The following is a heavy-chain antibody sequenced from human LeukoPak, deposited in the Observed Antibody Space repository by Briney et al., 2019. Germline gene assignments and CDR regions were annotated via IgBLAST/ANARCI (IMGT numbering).Heavy chain of an antibody. CDR1: GGSISSSIYY. J-gene: IGHJ5*02. V-gene: IGHV4-39*07. D-gene: IGHD6-13*01. CDR3: ARVSESSSSWYDWFDP. CDR2: IYYSGST. Sequence: SETLSLTCSVSGGSISSSIYYWGWIRQPPGMGLEWIGSIYYSGSTYYNPSLKSRVTISVDTSKNQFSLKLSSVTAADTAVYYCARVSESSSSWYDWFDPWGQGTLVTVSS.